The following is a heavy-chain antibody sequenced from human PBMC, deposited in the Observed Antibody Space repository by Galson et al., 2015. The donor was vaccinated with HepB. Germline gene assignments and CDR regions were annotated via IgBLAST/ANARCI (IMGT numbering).Heavy chain of an antibody. CDR1: GYTFTGYY. V-gene: IGHV1-2*02. J-gene: IGHJ4*02. CDR3: ARDGDGYNFGFCDY. D-gene: IGHD5-24*01. CDR2: INPNSGGT. Sequence: SVKVSCKASGYTFTGYYMHWVRQAPGQGLEWMGWINPNSGGTNYAQKFQGRVTMTRDTSISTAYMELSRLRSDDTAVYYCARDGDGYNFGFCDYWGQGTLVTVSS.